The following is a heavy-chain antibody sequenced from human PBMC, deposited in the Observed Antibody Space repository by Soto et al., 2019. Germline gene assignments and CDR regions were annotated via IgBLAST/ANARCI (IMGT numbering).Heavy chain of an antibody. J-gene: IGHJ1*01. CDR2: INHSGSP. CDR3: ASPRIAAAGARGGDVQH. CDR1: GGSFSGYY. D-gene: IGHD6-13*01. Sequence: QVQLQQWGAGLLKPSETLSLTCAVYGGSFSGYYWSWIRQPPGTGLEWLGEINHSGSPNYNPSLKRRVTISGDTSKSHLSLKLSSVTAEDPVVDYCASPRIAAAGARGGDVQHGGQGTLVTVSS. V-gene: IGHV4-34*01.